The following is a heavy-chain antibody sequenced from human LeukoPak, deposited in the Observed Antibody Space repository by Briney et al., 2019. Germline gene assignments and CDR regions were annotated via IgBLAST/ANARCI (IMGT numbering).Heavy chain of an antibody. CDR1: GGTFSSYA. CDR2: ISAYNGNT. J-gene: IGHJ4*02. Sequence: ASVKVSCKASGGTFSSYAISWVRQAPGQGLEWMGWISAYNGNTNYAQKLQGRVTMTTDTSTSTAYMELRSLRSDDTAVYYCARDNPSFINYHGSGSPFDYWGQGTLVTVSS. CDR3: ARDNPSFINYHGSGSPFDY. D-gene: IGHD3-10*01. V-gene: IGHV1-18*01.